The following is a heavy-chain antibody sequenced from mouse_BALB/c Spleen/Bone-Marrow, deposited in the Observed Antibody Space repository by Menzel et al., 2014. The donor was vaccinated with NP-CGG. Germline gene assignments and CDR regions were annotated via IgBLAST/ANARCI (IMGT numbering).Heavy chain of an antibody. CDR1: GINFKDTF. CDR3: ARYYYAMDY. J-gene: IGHJ4*01. CDR2: IDPANGNT. V-gene: IGHV14-3*02. Sequence: VQLQQSGAELVKPGASVRLSCTTSGINFKDTFMHWVRQRPEQGLEWIGRIDPANGNTKYDPKFQGKATITADTSYNPAYLQLSSLTSEDTAVYYCARYYYAMDYWGQGTSVTVSS.